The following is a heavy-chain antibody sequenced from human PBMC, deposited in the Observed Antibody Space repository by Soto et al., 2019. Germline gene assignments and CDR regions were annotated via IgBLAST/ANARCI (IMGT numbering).Heavy chain of an antibody. Sequence: PGWSLRLSCAAWGFAFRSYAMSWAPQAPGKGREWVSSISCSGGITYYADSVKGRFTISRDNSKDTLYLQKNRLRAEDTAVYYCAKDTYYDFASGCGMDVLGQGTTVTVSS. CDR3: AKDTYYDFASGCGMDV. V-gene: IGHV3-23*01. CDR2: ISCSGGIT. J-gene: IGHJ6*02. D-gene: IGHD3-3*01. CDR1: GFAFRSYA.